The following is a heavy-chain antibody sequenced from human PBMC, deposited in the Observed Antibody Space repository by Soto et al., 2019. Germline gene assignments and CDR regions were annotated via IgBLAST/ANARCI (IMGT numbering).Heavy chain of an antibody. J-gene: IGHJ4*02. D-gene: IGHD3-9*01. CDR1: GFSLTTGGVA. CDR3: AHSTFYDDIFTGYHTPFDY. CDR2: IYWNDNQ. Sequence: QITLKESGPSLVKPTQTLTLTCTFSGFSLTTGGVAVGWIRQPPGKALEWLALIYWNDNQRYSPSLKSRHTFTTDSSNNQLVLIITYMDPVDAATYSCAHSTFYDDIFTGYHTPFDYWGQGTLVTFSA. V-gene: IGHV2-5*01.